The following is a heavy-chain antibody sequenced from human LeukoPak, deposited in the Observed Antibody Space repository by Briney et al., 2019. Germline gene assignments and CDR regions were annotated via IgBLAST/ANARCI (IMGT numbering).Heavy chain of an antibody. D-gene: IGHD3-10*01. V-gene: IGHV1-2*02. CDR2: INPNSGGT. CDR3: ARDGVVRGVISYYYYYYMDV. CDR1: GYTFTGYY. Sequence: ASVKVSCKASGYTFTGYYVHWVRQAPGQGLEWMGWINPNSGGTNYTQKFQDRVTMTRDTSISTAYMELSSLRSDDTAVYYCARDGVVRGVISYYYYYYMDVWGKGTTVTVSS. J-gene: IGHJ6*03.